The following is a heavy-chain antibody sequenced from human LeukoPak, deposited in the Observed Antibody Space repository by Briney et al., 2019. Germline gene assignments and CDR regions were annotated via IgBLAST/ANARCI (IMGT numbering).Heavy chain of an antibody. CDR1: GFTFSRYD. D-gene: IGHD1-26*01. CDR2: INGDGSST. CDR3: ARDRGSTEFDY. Sequence: GGSLRLSCVASGFTFSRYDMSWVRQAPGKGLVWVSRINGDGSSTSYADSVKGRFTISRDNAKNTLYLQMNSLRAEDTAVYYCARDRGSTEFDYWGQGTLVTVSS. J-gene: IGHJ4*02. V-gene: IGHV3-74*01.